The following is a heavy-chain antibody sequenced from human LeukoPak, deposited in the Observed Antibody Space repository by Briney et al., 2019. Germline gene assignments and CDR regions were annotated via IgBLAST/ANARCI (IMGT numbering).Heavy chain of an antibody. CDR2: ISAYNGDT. D-gene: IGHD6-6*01. CDR1: GYTFNHHG. V-gene: IGHV1-18*01. CDR3: ARGGYSSSSEWYYFDY. J-gene: IGHJ4*02. Sequence: GASVKVSCKASGYTFNHHGITWVRQAPGQGLEWMGWISAYNGDTIYAQEFQGRFTMTTDTSTSTAYMELRSLGSDDTAVYYCARGGYSSSSEWYYFDYWGQGTLVTVSS.